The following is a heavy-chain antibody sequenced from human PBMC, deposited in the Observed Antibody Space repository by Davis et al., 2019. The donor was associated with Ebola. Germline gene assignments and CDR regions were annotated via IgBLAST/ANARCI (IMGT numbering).Heavy chain of an antibody. V-gene: IGHV3-23*01. Sequence: GESLKISCAVSGFTFSSYAMSWVRQSPGKGLQWVSTISGSGGTTDYADSVKGRFTISRDNSKNTLYLQMNSLRVDDTVLYYCAKNQGATRGAFDIWGQGTMVTVSS. J-gene: IGHJ3*02. CDR2: ISGSGGTT. D-gene: IGHD3-16*01. CDR1: GFTFSSYA. CDR3: AKNQGATRGAFDI.